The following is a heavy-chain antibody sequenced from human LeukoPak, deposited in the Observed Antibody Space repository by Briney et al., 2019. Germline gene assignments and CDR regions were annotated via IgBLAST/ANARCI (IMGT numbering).Heavy chain of an antibody. V-gene: IGHV3-30*03. Sequence: PGGSLRLSCAASGFTFSSYGMHWARQAPGKGLEWVAVISYDGSNKYYADSVKGRFTISRDNSKNTLYLQMNSLRAEDTAVYYCASFYDSSGYYTFILGWGQGTLVTVSS. CDR3: ASFYDSSGYYTFILG. D-gene: IGHD3-22*01. CDR2: ISYDGSNK. J-gene: IGHJ4*02. CDR1: GFTFSSYG.